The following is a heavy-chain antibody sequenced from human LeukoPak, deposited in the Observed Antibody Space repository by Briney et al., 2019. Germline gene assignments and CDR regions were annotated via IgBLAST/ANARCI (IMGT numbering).Heavy chain of an antibody. Sequence: GGSLRLSCAASGFNFDSYWMHWVRQVPGKGLVWVSLIYSDGSRTSYADSVKGRFTISRDNAKNTLFLQMSSLRAEDTAVYYCARGNSYGYYYYGMDVWGQGTTVTVSS. CDR1: GFNFDSYW. J-gene: IGHJ6*02. D-gene: IGHD5-18*01. V-gene: IGHV3-74*01. CDR3: ARGNSYGYYYYGMDV. CDR2: IYSDGSRT.